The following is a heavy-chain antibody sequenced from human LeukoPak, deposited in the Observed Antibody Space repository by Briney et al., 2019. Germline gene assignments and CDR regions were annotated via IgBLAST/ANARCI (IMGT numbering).Heavy chain of an antibody. D-gene: IGHD6-19*01. CDR1: GGSFSGYY. CDR3: ARRLVSGWLR. J-gene: IGHJ4*02. CDR2: INHSGST. V-gene: IGHV4-34*01. Sequence: SETLSLTCAVYGGSFSGYYWSWIRQPPEKGLEWIGEINHSGSTNYNPSLKSRVTISVDTSKNQFSLKLSSVTAADTAVYYCARRLVSGWLRWGQGTLVTVSS.